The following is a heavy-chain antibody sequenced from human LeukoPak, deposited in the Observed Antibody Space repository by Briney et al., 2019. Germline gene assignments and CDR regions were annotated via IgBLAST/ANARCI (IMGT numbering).Heavy chain of an antibody. D-gene: IGHD2-2*01. CDR2: INHSGST. Sequence: SETLSLTCAVYGGSFSGYYWSWIRQPPGKGLEWIGEINHSGSTNYNPSLKSRVTISVDTSKNQFSLKLSSVTAADTAVYYCARNARSTSSLYRYYYYYYMDAWGKGTTVTVSS. V-gene: IGHV4-34*01. J-gene: IGHJ6*03. CDR3: ARNARSTSSLYRYYYYYYMDA. CDR1: GGSFSGYY.